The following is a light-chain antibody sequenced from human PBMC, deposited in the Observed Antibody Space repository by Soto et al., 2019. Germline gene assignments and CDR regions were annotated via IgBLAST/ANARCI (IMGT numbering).Light chain of an antibody. J-gene: IGLJ2*01. Sequence: QSVLTQPASVSGSPGQSITISCTGTSSDVGGYNYVSWYQQHPGKAPKLMIYDVSNRPSGVSNRFSGSKSGNTASLTISGLQAGDEGDYYCGSYTSSSTLRVFGGGTKLTVL. CDR3: GSYTSSSTLRV. V-gene: IGLV2-14*01. CDR1: SSDVGGYNY. CDR2: DVS.